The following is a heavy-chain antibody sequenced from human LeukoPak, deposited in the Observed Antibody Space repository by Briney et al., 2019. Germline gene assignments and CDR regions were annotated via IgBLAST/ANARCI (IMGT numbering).Heavy chain of an antibody. J-gene: IGHJ4*02. CDR2: ISSSGSTI. CDR1: GFTFSSYE. V-gene: IGHV3-48*03. CDR3: AKDHSFWSGYPTHFDY. Sequence: GGSLRLSCAASGFTFSSYEMNWVRQAPGKGLEWVSYISSSGSTIYYADSVKGRFTISRDNSKNTLYLQMNSLRAEDTAVYYCAKDHSFWSGYPTHFDYWGQGTLVTVSS. D-gene: IGHD3-3*01.